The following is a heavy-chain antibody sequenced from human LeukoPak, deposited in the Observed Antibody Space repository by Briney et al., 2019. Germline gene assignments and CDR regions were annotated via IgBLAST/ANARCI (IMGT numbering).Heavy chain of an antibody. CDR2: ISSSSSYI. CDR1: GFTFSSYE. J-gene: IGHJ3*02. CDR3: ARAGYSSIWYSAADAFDI. D-gene: IGHD6-13*01. V-gene: IGHV3-21*05. Sequence: GGSLRLSCAASGFTFSSYEMNWVRQAPGKGLEWVSYISSSSSYIYYADSVKGRFTISRDNAKNSLYLQMNSLRAEDTAVYYCARAGYSSIWYSAADAFDIWGQGTMVTVSS.